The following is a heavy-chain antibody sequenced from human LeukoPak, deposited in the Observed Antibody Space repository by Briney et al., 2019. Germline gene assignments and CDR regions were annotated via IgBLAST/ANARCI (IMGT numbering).Heavy chain of an antibody. D-gene: IGHD2-2*01. V-gene: IGHV4-59*01. CDR2: IYYSGST. CDR1: GGSISSYY. J-gene: IGHJ2*01. Sequence: SETLSLTCTVSGGSISSYYWSWIRQPPGKGLEWIGYIYYSGSTNYNPSLKSRVTISVDTSKNQFSLKLSSVTAADTAVYYCARDPYCSSTSCPYWYFELWGRGTLVTVSS. CDR3: ARDPYCSSTSCPYWYFEL.